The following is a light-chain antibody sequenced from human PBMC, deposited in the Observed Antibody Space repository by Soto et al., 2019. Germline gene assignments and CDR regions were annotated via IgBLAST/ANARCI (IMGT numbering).Light chain of an antibody. V-gene: IGKV3-11*01. CDR2: DAS. CDR1: QSIGTF. J-gene: IGKJ1*01. Sequence: ELVLTQSPATLSLSPGERATLSCRASQSIGTFFAWYQQKPGQAPRLLIYDASNRATGIPARFSGSGSGTDFTLTISSLEPEDFAVYYCQQCYNWPQWTFGQGTNVDIK. CDR3: QQCYNWPQWT.